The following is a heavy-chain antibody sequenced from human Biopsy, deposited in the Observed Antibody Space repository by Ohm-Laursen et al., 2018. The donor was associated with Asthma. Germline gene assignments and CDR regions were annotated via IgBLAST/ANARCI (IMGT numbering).Heavy chain of an antibody. CDR3: AKGRYKWNDGYYGLDV. CDR2: IAYDGSKK. J-gene: IGHJ6*02. D-gene: IGHD1-20*01. Sequence: SLRLSCSASGFSFSNYGMNWVRQAPGKGLEWGAVIAYDGSKKYYADSVKGRYTISRDNSKNTLYLQMNSLRGEDTAVYYCAKGRYKWNDGYYGLDVWGQGTTVTVSS. V-gene: IGHV3-30*18. CDR1: GFSFSNYG.